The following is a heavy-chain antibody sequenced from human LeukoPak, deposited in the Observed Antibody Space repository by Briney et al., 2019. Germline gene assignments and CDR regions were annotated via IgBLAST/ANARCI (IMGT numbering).Heavy chain of an antibody. D-gene: IGHD3-22*01. Sequence: PGGSLRLSCAASGFTFSSYGMHWVRQAPGKGLEWVALIRYDGSNKYYADSVKGRFTISRDNSKNTLYLQMNSLRAEDTAVYYCAKDQRGYYPQYYMDVWGKGTTVTISS. V-gene: IGHV3-30*02. CDR1: GFTFSSYG. CDR3: AKDQRGYYPQYYMDV. CDR2: IRYDGSNK. J-gene: IGHJ6*03.